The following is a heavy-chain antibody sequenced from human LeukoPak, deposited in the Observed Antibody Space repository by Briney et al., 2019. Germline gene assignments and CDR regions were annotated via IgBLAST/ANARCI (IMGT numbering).Heavy chain of an antibody. CDR3: ARAGYYDSSGYYHPFDY. CDR2: VNPNSSST. D-gene: IGHD3-22*01. V-gene: IGHV1-2*02. CDR1: GYTFTGYY. Sequence: PVASVKVSCKASGYTFTGYYIHWVRQAPGQGLEWMGWVNPNSSSTNYAQNFQGRVTMTRDTSISTAYMELSRLGSDDTAVYYCARAGYYDSSGYYHPFDYWGQGVLVTVSS. J-gene: IGHJ4*02.